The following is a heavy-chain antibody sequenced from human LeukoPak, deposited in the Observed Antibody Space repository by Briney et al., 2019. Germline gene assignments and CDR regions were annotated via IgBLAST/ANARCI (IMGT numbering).Heavy chain of an antibody. D-gene: IGHD2-15*01. CDR1: GFTFSSYA. J-gene: IGHJ4*02. Sequence: GGSLRLSCAASGFTFSSYAMSWVRQAPGKGLEWVSAISGSGGSTYYADSVKGRFTICRDNSKNTLYLQMNTLRAEDTAVYYCAKVAPLSLFSGGSCYPSDDYWGQGTLVTVSS. V-gene: IGHV3-23*01. CDR2: ISGSGGST. CDR3: AKVAPLSLFSGGSCYPSDDY.